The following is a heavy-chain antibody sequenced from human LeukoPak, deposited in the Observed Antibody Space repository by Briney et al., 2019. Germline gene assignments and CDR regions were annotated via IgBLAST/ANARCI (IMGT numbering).Heavy chain of an antibody. J-gene: IGHJ3*02. D-gene: IGHD5/OR15-5a*01. CDR1: GFTFRNYY. CDR2: IGIADDT. CDR3: VRGGIQVSGIDAFDI. Sequence: PGGSLRLSCAASGFTFRNYYMHWVRQFPGRGLEWVSAIGIADDTHYPDSVKGRFTISRENAKNSLYLQMNSLRDGDTAVYYCVRGGIQVSGIDAFDIWGQGTMVTVSS. V-gene: IGHV3-13*01.